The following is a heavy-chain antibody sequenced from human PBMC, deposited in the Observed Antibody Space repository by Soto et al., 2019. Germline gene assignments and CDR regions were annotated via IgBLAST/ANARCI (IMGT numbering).Heavy chain of an antibody. V-gene: IGHV4-59*08. CDR3: ARLHSVTIAAAGNDAFDI. Sequence: SETLSLTCTVSGGSISSYDWSWIRQPPGKGLEWIGYIYYSGSTNYNPSLKSRVTISVDTSKNQFSLKLSSVTAADTAVYYCARLHSVTIAAAGNDAFDIWGQGTIVTVSS. D-gene: IGHD6-13*01. CDR1: GGSISSYD. CDR2: IYYSGST. J-gene: IGHJ3*02.